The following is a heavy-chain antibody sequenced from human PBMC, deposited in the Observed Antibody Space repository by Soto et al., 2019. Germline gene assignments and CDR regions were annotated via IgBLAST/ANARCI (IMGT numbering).Heavy chain of an antibody. CDR3: VKGQSSTWSQTGGMDV. Sequence: EVQLLESGGGLVQPGGSLRLSCAASGFTFTTYAMTWARQAPGKGLEWVSGIDDSGVGTYYADSVKGRFTISRDNSKNMLFLQMGSLRAEHTAVYYCVKGQSSTWSQTGGMDVWGQGTTVTVSS. CDR1: GFTFTTYA. J-gene: IGHJ6*02. V-gene: IGHV3-23*01. CDR2: IDDSGVGT. D-gene: IGHD1-26*01.